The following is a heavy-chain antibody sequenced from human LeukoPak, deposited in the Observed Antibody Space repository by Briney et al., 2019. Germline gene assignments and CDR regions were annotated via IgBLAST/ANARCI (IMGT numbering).Heavy chain of an antibody. CDR1: GGSISSGGYY. CDR3: ARGSYYGSANY. V-gene: IGHV4-39*07. CDR2: INHSGST. D-gene: IGHD3-10*01. Sequence: SETLSLTCTVSGGSISSGGYYWSWIRQPPGKGLEWIGEINHSGSTNYNPSLKSRVTISVDTSKNQFSLKLSSVTAADTAVYYCARGSYYGSANYWGQGTLVTVSS. J-gene: IGHJ4*02.